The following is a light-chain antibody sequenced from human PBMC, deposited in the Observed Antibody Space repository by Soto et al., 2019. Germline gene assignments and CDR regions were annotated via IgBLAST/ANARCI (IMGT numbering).Light chain of an antibody. J-gene: IGLJ1*01. Sequence: QSVLTQPPSVSAAPGQKVTIPCSGGSSNIGSNDVCWYQQLPGTAPKLLIYANSNRPSGVPDRFSGSKSGISASLAITGLQADDEADYYCQSYESSSLSGFVFGSGTKVTVL. CDR2: ANS. CDR1: SSNIGSND. V-gene: IGLV1-40*01. CDR3: QSYESSSLSGFV.